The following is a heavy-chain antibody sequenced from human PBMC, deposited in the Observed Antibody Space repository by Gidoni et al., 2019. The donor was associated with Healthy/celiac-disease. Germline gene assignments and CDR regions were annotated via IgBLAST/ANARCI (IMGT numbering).Heavy chain of an antibody. CDR1: GFTFSSYS. CDR3: ARDGLTYYDLWSGWYYCDY. CDR2: ISSSSSYI. D-gene: IGHD3-3*01. J-gene: IGHJ4*02. V-gene: IGHV3-21*01. Sequence: EVQLVESGGGLVKPGGSLSLSCAASGFTFSSYSMNWVRQAPGKGLEWVSSISSSSSYIYYADSVKGRFTIARDNAKNSLYLQRNSRRAEDTAVYYWARDGLTYYDLWSGWYYCDYWGQGTLVTVSS.